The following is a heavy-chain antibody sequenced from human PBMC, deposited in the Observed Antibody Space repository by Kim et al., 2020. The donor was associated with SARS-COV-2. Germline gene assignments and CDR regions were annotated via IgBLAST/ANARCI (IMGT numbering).Heavy chain of an antibody. CDR2: IYSGGST. CDR1: GFTVSSNY. D-gene: IGHD3-22*01. J-gene: IGHJ3*02. Sequence: GGSLRLSCAASGFTVSSNYMSWVRQAPGKGLEWVSVIYSGGSTYYADSVKGRFTISRDNSKNTLYLQMNSLRAEDTAVYYCARDSDYDSSGYAFDIWGQGTMVTVSS. V-gene: IGHV3-53*01. CDR3: ARDSDYDSSGYAFDI.